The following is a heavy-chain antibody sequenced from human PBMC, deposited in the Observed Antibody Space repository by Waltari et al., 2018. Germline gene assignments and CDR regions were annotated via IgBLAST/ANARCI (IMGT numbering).Heavy chain of an antibody. Sequence: QVQLVQSGAEVKKPGASVKVSCKASGYTFTSYAINWVRQATGQGLEWMGWMNPNSGNTGYAQKYQGRATMTRNTSISPAYKELSRRGSEDTAVEYCASILWWSDYWRQGTLVTVAS. CDR1: GYTFTSYA. V-gene: IGHV1-8*01. CDR2: MNPNSGNT. D-gene: IGHD2-21*01. J-gene: IGHJ4*02. CDR3: ASILWWSDY.